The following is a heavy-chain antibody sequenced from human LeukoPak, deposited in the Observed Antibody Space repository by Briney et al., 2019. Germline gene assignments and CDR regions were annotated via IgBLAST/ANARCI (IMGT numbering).Heavy chain of an antibody. CDR2: LSCSNSYI. D-gene: IGHD2-2*02. Sequence: GGALRLSFAASGFTFSSYSMKWVRQAPGKGLEWVSSLSCSNSYIYYPDSGKGRFTISRDNAKNSLYLQMNSLRAEDTALYYCARRDRGYCSSTSCHITYFTRGAYYYYMDVWGKGTTVTVSS. CDR3: ARRDRGYCSSTSCHITYFTRGAYYYYMDV. J-gene: IGHJ6*03. CDR1: GFTFSSYS. V-gene: IGHV3-21*04.